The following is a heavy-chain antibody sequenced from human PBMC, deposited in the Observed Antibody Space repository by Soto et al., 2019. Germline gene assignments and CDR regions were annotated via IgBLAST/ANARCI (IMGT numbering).Heavy chain of an antibody. V-gene: IGHV3-9*01. CDR1: GFTFDDYA. Sequence: SLRLSCAASGFTFDDYAMHWVRQAPGKGLEWVSGISWNSGSIGYADSVKGRFTISRDNAKNSPYLQMNSLKIEDTALYYCIRYKSSSDWYFDLWGRGTLVTVSS. D-gene: IGHD5-12*01. J-gene: IGHJ2*01. CDR2: ISWNSGSI. CDR3: IRYKSSSDWYFDL.